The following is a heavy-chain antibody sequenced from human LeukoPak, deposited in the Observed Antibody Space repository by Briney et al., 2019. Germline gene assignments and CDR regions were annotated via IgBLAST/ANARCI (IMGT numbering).Heavy chain of an antibody. Sequence: KAGGSLRLSCAASGFTFSNAWMSWVRQAPGKGLEWVGRIKSKTDGGTTDYAANVKGRFTIARDDSKNTLYLQMNSLKNEDTAVYYCATERCSGGSCYYYYYYMDVWGKGTTVTVSS. D-gene: IGHD2-15*01. CDR3: ATERCSGGSCYYYYYYMDV. CDR2: IKSKTDGGTT. V-gene: IGHV3-15*01. J-gene: IGHJ6*03. CDR1: GFTFSNAW.